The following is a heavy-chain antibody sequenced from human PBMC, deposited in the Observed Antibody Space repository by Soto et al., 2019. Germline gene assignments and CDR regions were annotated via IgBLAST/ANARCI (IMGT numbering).Heavy chain of an antibody. CDR2: MNPNSGNT. CDR1: GYTFTSYD. Sequence: QVQLVQSGAEVKKPGASVKVSCKASGYTFTSYDINWVRQATGQGLEWMGWMNPNSGNTGYAQKFQGRVTMTRNTSISTAYMELSSLRSEDTAVYYCASYGSGCYYPLGYGMDVWGQGTTVTVSS. J-gene: IGHJ6*02. CDR3: ASYGSGCYYPLGYGMDV. D-gene: IGHD3-10*01. V-gene: IGHV1-8*01.